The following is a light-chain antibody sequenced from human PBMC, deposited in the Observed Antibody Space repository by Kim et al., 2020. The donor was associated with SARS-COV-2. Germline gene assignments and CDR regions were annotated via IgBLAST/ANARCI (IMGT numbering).Light chain of an antibody. CDR1: SGSIASNY. Sequence: NFMLTQPHSVSESPGKTVTISCTRSSGSIASNYVQWYQQRPGSAPTTVIYEDNQRPSGVPDRFSGSIDSSSNSASLTISGLMTEDEADYYWQSYDSSKRGFGGGTKLTV. J-gene: IGLJ3*02. V-gene: IGLV6-57*03. CDR3: QSYDSSKRG. CDR2: EDN.